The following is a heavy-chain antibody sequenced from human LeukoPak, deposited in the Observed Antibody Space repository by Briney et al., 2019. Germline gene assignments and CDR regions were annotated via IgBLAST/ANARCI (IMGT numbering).Heavy chain of an antibody. CDR2: IYYSGST. CDR1: GGSISSGGYY. J-gene: IGHJ6*02. V-gene: IGHV4-31*03. Sequence: SQTLSLTCTVSGGSISSGGYYWSWIRQHPGKGPEWIGYIYYSGSTYYNPSLKSRVTISVDTSKNQFSLKLSSVTAADTAVYYCARDSVDYTDYYYYGMDVWGQGTTVTVSS. D-gene: IGHD4-11*01. CDR3: ARDSVDYTDYYYYGMDV.